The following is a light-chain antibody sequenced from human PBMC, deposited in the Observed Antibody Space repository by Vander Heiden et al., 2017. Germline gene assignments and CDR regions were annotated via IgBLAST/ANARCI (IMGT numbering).Light chain of an antibody. Sequence: NFMLPQPPSLSESPRKTVTISCTRSSGTIASNFVQWYQQRQGSSPTTVIYEDNQRPSGVPDRFSGSIDSSSNSASLTISGLKTEDEADYYCQSYDGSKRWVFGGGTKLTVL. CDR1: SGTIASNF. CDR3: QSYDGSKRWV. V-gene: IGLV6-57*01. J-gene: IGLJ3*02. CDR2: EDN.